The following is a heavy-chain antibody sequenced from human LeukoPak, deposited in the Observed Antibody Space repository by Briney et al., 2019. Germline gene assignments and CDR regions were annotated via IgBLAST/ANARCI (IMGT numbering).Heavy chain of an antibody. CDR3: AKDLYYYDSSGYLDY. D-gene: IGHD3-22*01. Sequence: GGSLRLSCAASGFTFSSYAMSWVRQAPGKGLEWVSAICGSGGSTYYADSVKGRFTISRDNSKNTLYLQMNSLRAEDTAVYYCAKDLYYYDSSGYLDYWGQGTLVTVSS. CDR2: ICGSGGST. CDR1: GFTFSSYA. J-gene: IGHJ4*02. V-gene: IGHV3-23*01.